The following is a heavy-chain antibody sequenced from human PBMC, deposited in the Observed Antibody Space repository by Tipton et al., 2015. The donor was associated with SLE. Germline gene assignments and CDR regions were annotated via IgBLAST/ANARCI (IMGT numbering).Heavy chain of an antibody. CDR2: IYYSGST. Sequence: TLSLTCTVSGGSISSYYWSWIRQPPGKGLVWIGYIYYSGSTNYNPSLKSRVTISVDTSKNQFSLKLSSVTAADTAVYYGARVPLGPDSAFDIWGQGTMVTVSS. CDR1: GGSISSYY. J-gene: IGHJ3*02. CDR3: ARVPLGPDSAFDI. V-gene: IGHV4-59*12. D-gene: IGHD7-27*01.